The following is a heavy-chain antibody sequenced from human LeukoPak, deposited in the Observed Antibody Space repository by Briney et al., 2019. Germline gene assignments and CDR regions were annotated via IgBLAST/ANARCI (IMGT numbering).Heavy chain of an antibody. D-gene: IGHD2-2*01. Sequence: SETLSLTCTVSGGSISSYYWSWIRQPPGKGLEWIGYIYHSGSTYYNPSLKSRVTISVDRSKNQFSLKLSSVTAADTAVHYCARDRLEGYCSSTSCSHAHGKRRGYYYYMDVWGKGTTVTVSS. CDR3: ARDRLEGYCSSTSCSHAHGKRRGYYYYMDV. CDR1: GGSISSYY. J-gene: IGHJ6*03. CDR2: IYHSGST. V-gene: IGHV4-59*12.